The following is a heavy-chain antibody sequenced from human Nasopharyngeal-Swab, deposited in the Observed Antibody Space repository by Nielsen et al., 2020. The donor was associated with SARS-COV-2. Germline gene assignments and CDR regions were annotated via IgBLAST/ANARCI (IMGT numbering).Heavy chain of an antibody. CDR2: IYHSGST. Sequence: SQTLSLTCAVSGGSISSGGYSWSWIRQPPGKGLEWIGYIYHSGSTYYNPSLKSRVTISVDRSKNQFSLKLSSVTAADTAVYYCARDTGWGYRAFDIWGQGTMVTVSS. D-gene: IGHD2-21*01. J-gene: IGHJ3*02. CDR3: ARDTGWGYRAFDI. CDR1: GGSISSGGYS. V-gene: IGHV4-30-2*01.